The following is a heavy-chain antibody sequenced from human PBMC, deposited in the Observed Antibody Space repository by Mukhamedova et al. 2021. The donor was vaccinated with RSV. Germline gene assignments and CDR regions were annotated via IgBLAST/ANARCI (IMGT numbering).Heavy chain of an antibody. CDR3: ARCGYTHPYFQH. J-gene: IGHJ1*01. CDR2: INHSGST. D-gene: IGHD3-16*02. V-gene: IGHV4-34*01. Sequence: GEINHSGSTNYNSPLKSRVTISVDTSKNQFSLKLCPVTPADTAVYYCARCGYTHPYFQHWGQGTLVTVSS.